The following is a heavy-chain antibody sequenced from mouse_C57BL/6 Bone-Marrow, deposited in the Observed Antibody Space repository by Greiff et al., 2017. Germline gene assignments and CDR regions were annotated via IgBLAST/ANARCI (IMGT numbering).Heavy chain of an antibody. CDR1: GFTFSSYA. V-gene: IGHV5-4*01. D-gene: IGHD2-5*01. Sequence: DVMLVESGGGLVKPGGSLKLSCAASGFTFSSYAMSWVRPTPEKRLEWVATISDGGSYTYYPDNVKGRFTISRDNAKNNLYLQMSHLKSEDTAMYYCAREAYYSNYWYFDVWGTGTTVTVSS. CDR2: ISDGGSYT. CDR3: AREAYYSNYWYFDV. J-gene: IGHJ1*03.